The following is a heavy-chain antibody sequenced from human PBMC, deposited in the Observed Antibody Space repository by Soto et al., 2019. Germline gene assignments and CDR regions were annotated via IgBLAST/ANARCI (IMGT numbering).Heavy chain of an antibody. V-gene: IGHV4-59*01. CDR3: ARGYYYGSGSYYNEHYFDX. CDR1: GGSISSYY. CDR2: IYYSGST. D-gene: IGHD3-10*01. Sequence: SETLALTCTVSGGSISSYYWSWIRQPPGKGLEWIGYIYYSGSTNYNPSLKSRVTISVDTSKNQFSLKLSSVTAADTAVYYCARGYYYGSGSYYNEHYFDXWGQGTLVTVSS. J-gene: IGHJ4*02.